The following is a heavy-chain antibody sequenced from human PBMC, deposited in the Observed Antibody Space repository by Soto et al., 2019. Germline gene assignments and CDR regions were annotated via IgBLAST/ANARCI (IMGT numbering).Heavy chain of an antibody. CDR2: ISGSGGST. CDR1: GFTFSSYA. CDR3: AKDRITIFGVVIPYLFDP. J-gene: IGHJ5*02. V-gene: IGHV3-23*01. D-gene: IGHD3-3*01. Sequence: GGSLRLSCAASGFTFSSYAMSWVRQAPGKGLEWVSAISGSGGSTYYADSVKGRFTMSRDNSKNTLYLQMNSLRGEDTAVYYCAKDRITIFGVVIPYLFDPWGQGTRVTVSS.